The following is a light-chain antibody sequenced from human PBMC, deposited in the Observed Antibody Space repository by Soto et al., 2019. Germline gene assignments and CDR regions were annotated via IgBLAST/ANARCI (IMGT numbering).Light chain of an antibody. Sequence: EIVLTQSPATLSLSPGERATLSCRASQRDSSYLAWYQQKPGQAPRLLIYDPSKRATGIPARFSGSGSGTDFTLTISSLEPEDFAVYYCQQRSSWPRTFGQGTKLEI. J-gene: IGKJ2*01. CDR1: QRDSSY. CDR3: QQRSSWPRT. CDR2: DPS. V-gene: IGKV3-11*01.